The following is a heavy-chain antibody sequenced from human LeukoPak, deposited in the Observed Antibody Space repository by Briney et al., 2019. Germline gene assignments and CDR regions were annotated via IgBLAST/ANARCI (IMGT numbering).Heavy chain of an antibody. D-gene: IGHD1-1*01. V-gene: IGHV3-33*06. J-gene: IGHJ4*02. CDR1: GFTLSSYG. CDR3: AKDPGVEYYFDY. Sequence: GGSLRFSCAASGFTLSSYGMHWVRQAPGKGLEWVAVIWYDGSNKYYADSVKGRFTISRDNSKNTLYLQMNSLRAEDTAVYYCAKDPGVEYYFDYWGQGTLVTVSS. CDR2: IWYDGSNK.